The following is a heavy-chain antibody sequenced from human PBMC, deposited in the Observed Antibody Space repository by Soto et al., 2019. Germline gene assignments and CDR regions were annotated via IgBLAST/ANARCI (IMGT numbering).Heavy chain of an antibody. CDR3: AKDHFKGNGIYDGFGV. D-gene: IGHD1-20*01. J-gene: IGHJ3*01. Sequence: GGSLRLSCAGNGLTMSTYAMSWVRQAPGKGLEWVSTIAGVDIFYADSVQGRFTISIDNSKNLLFLQMNRLTADDTATYYCAKDHFKGNGIYDGFGVWGQGTTVTV. CDR2: IAGVDI. V-gene: IGHV3-23*01. CDR1: GLTMSTYA.